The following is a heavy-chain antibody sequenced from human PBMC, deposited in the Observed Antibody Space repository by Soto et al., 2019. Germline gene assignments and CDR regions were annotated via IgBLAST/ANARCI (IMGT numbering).Heavy chain of an antibody. J-gene: IGHJ4*02. Sequence: SETLSLTCTVSGGSISSSSYYWGWIRQPPGKGLEWIGSIYYSGSTYYNPPLKSRVTISVDTSKNQFSLKLSSVTAADTAVYYCARQEITIATRRPTDFDYWGQGTLVTVSS. V-gene: IGHV4-39*01. CDR2: IYYSGST. CDR3: ARQEITIATRRPTDFDY. CDR1: GGSISSSSYY. D-gene: IGHD3-3*01.